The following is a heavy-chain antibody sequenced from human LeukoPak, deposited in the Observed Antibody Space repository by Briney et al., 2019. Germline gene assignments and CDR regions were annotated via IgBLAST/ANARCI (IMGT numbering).Heavy chain of an antibody. V-gene: IGHV3-7*01. Sequence: GGSLRLSCAASGFTFSSYWMSWVRQAPGKGLEWVANIKQDGSEKYYVDSVKGRFTISRDNAKNSLYLQMNSLRAEDTAVYYCAKEGGSYYVDAFDIWGQGTMVTVSS. D-gene: IGHD1-26*01. J-gene: IGHJ3*02. CDR3: AKEGGSYYVDAFDI. CDR2: IKQDGSEK. CDR1: GFTFSSYW.